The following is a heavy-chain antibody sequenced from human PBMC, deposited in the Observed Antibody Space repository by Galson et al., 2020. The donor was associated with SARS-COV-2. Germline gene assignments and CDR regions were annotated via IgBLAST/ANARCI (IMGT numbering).Heavy chain of an antibody. CDR3: ARPQDYDYVWGSYPGVVDYYYGMDV. CDR2: ISYDGSNK. J-gene: IGHJ6*02. D-gene: IGHD3-16*02. Sequence: GESLKISCAASGFTFSSYGMHWVRQAPGKGLEWVAVISYDGSNKYYADSVKGRFTISRDNSKNTLYLQMNSLRAEDTAVYYCARPQDYDYVWGSYPGVVDYYYGMDVWGQGTTVTVSS. V-gene: IGHV3-30*03. CDR1: GFTFSSYG.